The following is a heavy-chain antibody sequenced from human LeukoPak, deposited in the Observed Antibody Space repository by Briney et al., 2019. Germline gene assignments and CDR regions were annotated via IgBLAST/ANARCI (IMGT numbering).Heavy chain of an antibody. D-gene: IGHD6-6*01. V-gene: IGHV3-30*02. CDR1: GFTFNNYG. CDR3: AKDRQAYYYYYMDV. CDR2: IRYDGSNK. Sequence: GGSLRLSCAASGFTFNNYGMHWVRQAPGKGLEWVAFIRYDGSNKYYADSVKGRFTISRDNSKNTLYLQMNSLRAEDTAVYYCAKDRQAYYYYYMDVWGKGTTVTISS. J-gene: IGHJ6*03.